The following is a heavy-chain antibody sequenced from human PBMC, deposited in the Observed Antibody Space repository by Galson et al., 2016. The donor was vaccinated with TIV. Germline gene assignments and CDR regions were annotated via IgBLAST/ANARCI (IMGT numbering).Heavy chain of an antibody. D-gene: IGHD2-8*01. J-gene: IGHJ6*02. CDR1: EYTFIGHY. CDR3: ARLPGYCANGVCFGDYPYGLDV. V-gene: IGHV1-2*02. Sequence: SVKVSCKASEYTFIGHYIHWVRQAPEQGLEWMGWINPNTGDTKYEQKLQGRVIMTRDTSVNTAYVELRSLRSADTAMYYCARLPGYCANGVCFGDYPYGLDVWGQGTTVTVSS. CDR2: INPNTGDT.